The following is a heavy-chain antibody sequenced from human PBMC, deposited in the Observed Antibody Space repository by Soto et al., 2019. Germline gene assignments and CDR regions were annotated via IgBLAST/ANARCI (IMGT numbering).Heavy chain of an antibody. Sequence: QVQLVQSGAEVKKPGASVKVSCKASGYTLTSYGISWVRQAPGQGLEWMGWISAYNGNTNYAQKLQGRVTMTTDTSTSTAYMELTSLRSDDTAVYYCASNYGDYGLLDYYYGMDVWGQGTTVTVSS. CDR3: ASNYGDYGLLDYYYGMDV. J-gene: IGHJ6*02. CDR2: ISAYNGNT. D-gene: IGHD4-17*01. CDR1: GYTLTSYG. V-gene: IGHV1-18*01.